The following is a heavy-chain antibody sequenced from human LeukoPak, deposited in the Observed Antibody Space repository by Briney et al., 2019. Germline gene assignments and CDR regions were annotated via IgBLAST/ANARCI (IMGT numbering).Heavy chain of an antibody. J-gene: IGHJ4*02. CDR1: GGSISSSSYY. CDR2: IYYSGSS. D-gene: IGHD2-21*01. CDR3: AGRIGQKTDY. Sequence: SETLSLTCTVSGGSISSSSYYWGWIRQPPGKGLEWIGSIYYSGSSYYNPSLKSRVTISVDTSKNQFSLKLSSVTAADTAVYYCAGRIGQKTDYWGQGTLVTVSS. V-gene: IGHV4-39*01.